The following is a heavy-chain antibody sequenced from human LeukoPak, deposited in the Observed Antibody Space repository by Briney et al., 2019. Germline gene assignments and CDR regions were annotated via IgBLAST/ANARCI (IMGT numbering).Heavy chain of an antibody. J-gene: IGHJ4*02. D-gene: IGHD3-22*01. CDR1: GFTFSSYG. V-gene: IGHV3-30*02. CDR2: IRYDGSNK. Sequence: PGGSLRLSCAASGFTFSSYGMHWVRQAPGKGLEWVAFIRYDGSNKYYADSVKGRFTISRDNSKNTLYLQMNSLRAEDTAVYYCARVSYDSSGYYFDYWGQGTLVTVSS. CDR3: ARVSYDSSGYYFDY.